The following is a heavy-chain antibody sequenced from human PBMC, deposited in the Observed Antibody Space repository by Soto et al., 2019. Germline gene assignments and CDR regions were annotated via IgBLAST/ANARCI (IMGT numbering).Heavy chain of an antibody. CDR1: GGAFRGYY. Sequence: QVQLQQGRAGLLKPSETLSLTCAVYGGAFRGYYWIWIRQPPGKGLEWIGVLNHSGSTNYNPSLKSRVTIAVDTSKNQFSQKLSSVTAAYTAVYYCTRGGGGYDVLSGEYLAGNLFDPWGQGTLVTVA. D-gene: IGHD3-3*01. J-gene: IGHJ5*02. CDR3: TRGGGGYDVLSGEYLAGNLFDP. CDR2: LNHSGST. V-gene: IGHV4-34*01.